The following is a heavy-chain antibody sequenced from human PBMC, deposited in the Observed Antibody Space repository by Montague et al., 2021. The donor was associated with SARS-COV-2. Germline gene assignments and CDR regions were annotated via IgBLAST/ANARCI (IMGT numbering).Heavy chain of an antibody. Sequence: SETLSLTCSLSGGSIGTNYWSWIRQPPGGGLEWIGYAYHNGRTNXNPSLRGRVTMSLDTSKNQFSLNVTSVTAADTAVYHCARSRFVVVPAAMSFGHSYFDPWGQGRLVTVSS. CDR1: GGSIGTNY. V-gene: IGHV4-59*01. D-gene: IGHD2-2*01. CDR2: AYHNGRT. CDR3: ARSRFVVVPAAMSFGHSYFDP. J-gene: IGHJ5*02.